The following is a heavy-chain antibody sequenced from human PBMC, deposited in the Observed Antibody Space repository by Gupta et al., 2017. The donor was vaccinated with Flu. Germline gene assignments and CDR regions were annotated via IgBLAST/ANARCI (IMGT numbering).Heavy chain of an antibody. CDR1: YTITSYH. Sequence: YTITSYHGQGVRQTTKQGSEWMGWINHNSGIAQYAQKYEGRVTLTGDTSSNTGNMDLRGMRTEETAIYYCARDIAAARTDYWGQGTLVSVSS. CDR3: ARDIAAARTDY. CDR2: INHNSGIA. V-gene: IGHV1-2*02. D-gene: IGHD6-25*01. J-gene: IGHJ4*02.